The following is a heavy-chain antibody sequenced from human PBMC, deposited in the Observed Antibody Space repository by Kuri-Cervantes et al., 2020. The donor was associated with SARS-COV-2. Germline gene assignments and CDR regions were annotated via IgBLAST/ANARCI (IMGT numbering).Heavy chain of an antibody. Sequence: ASVKVSCKASGYTFITYDVHWVRQAPGHRLKWMRWSSTGNDKTTCSLQFQGRVTITADESTSTAYMELSSLRSEDTAVYYCARGPGDYGDYYYYYMDVWGKGTTVTVSS. CDR2: SSTGNDKT. J-gene: IGHJ6*03. D-gene: IGHD3-16*01. CDR3: ARGPGDYGDYYYYYMDV. V-gene: IGHV1-3*02. CDR1: GYTFITYD.